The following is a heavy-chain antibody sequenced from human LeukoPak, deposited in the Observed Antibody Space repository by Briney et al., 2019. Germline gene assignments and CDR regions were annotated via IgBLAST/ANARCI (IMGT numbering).Heavy chain of an antibody. CDR3: ARGGFGGSRFYYYYYYMDV. Sequence: GASVKVSCKASGYTFTSYGISWVRQAPGQGLEWMGGIIPIFGTANYAQKFQGRVTITTDESTSTAYMELSSLRSEDTAVYYCARGGFGGSRFYYYYYYMDVWGKGTTVTVSS. D-gene: IGHD3-10*01. V-gene: IGHV1-69*05. CDR1: GYTFTSYG. J-gene: IGHJ6*03. CDR2: IIPIFGTA.